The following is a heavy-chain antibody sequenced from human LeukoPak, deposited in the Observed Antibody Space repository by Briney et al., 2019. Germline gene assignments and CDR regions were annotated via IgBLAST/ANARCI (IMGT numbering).Heavy chain of an antibody. CDR3: ASLVRGVTNDAFDI. V-gene: IGHV1-8*01. CDR1: GYTFTTYD. J-gene: IGHJ3*02. D-gene: IGHD3-10*01. Sequence: ASVKVSCKASGYTFTTYDITWVRQATGQGLEWMGWMNPNSGDTAYAQKFQGRVAMTRDTSISTAYMELSRLRSDDTAVYYCASLVRGVTNDAFDIWGQGTMVTVSS. CDR2: MNPNSGDT.